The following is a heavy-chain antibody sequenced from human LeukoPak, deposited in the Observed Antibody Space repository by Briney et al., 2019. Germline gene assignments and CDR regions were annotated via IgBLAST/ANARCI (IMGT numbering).Heavy chain of an antibody. Sequence: ASVKVSCKASRSTFTGYYMHWVRQAPGQGLEWMGWINPNSGGTNYAQKFQGRVTMTRDTSISTAYMELSRLRSEDTAVYYCARGVVAVAGTWFDPWGQGTLVTVSS. CDR1: RSTFTGYY. V-gene: IGHV1-2*02. D-gene: IGHD6-19*01. CDR3: ARGVVAVAGTWFDP. CDR2: INPNSGGT. J-gene: IGHJ5*02.